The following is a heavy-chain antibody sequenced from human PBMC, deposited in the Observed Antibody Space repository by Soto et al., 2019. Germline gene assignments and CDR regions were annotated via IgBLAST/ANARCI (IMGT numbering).Heavy chain of an antibody. CDR1: GFTFSSYS. D-gene: IGHD2-15*01. J-gene: IGHJ4*02. V-gene: IGHV3-21*01. Sequence: GGSLRLSCAASGFTFSSYSMNWVRQAPGKGLEWVSSISSSSSYIYYADSVKGRFTISRDNAKFSLYLQMNSLRAEDTVVYYCASGYCSGGSCYGFGPHWGQGTLVTVSS. CDR3: ASGYCSGGSCYGFGPH. CDR2: ISSSSSYI.